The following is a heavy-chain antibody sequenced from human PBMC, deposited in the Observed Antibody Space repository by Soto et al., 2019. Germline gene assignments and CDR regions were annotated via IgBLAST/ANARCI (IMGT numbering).Heavy chain of an antibody. J-gene: IGHJ4*02. CDR2: ISASTHTI. V-gene: IGHV3-48*04. CDR1: GFTFSDYS. D-gene: IGHD2-15*01. CDR3: ASLVVVVAGPAMDY. Sequence: PWGSLRLSCAASGFTFSDYSMNWVRQAPGKGLEWVAHISASTHTIYYADSVKGRFTISRDNAKNSLYLQMNSLRAEDTAVYYCASLVVVVAGPAMDYWGQGTLVTVSS.